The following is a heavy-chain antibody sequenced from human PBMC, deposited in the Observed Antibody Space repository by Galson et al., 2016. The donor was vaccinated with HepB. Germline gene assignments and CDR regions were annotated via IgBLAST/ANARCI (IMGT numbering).Heavy chain of an antibody. CDR2: VYYSGTA. J-gene: IGHJ3*02. D-gene: IGHD2-21*01. V-gene: IGHV4-39*01. Sequence: SETLSLTCTVSSGSISSSRYYWGWIRQPPGKGLEWIGSVYYSGTAYYDPSLKSRVSISVDTSKNQFSLRLSSVTAGDTAVYFCWSHCGGDCYNNLADAFDIWGRGTMVTVSS. CDR1: SGSISSSRYY. CDR3: WSHCGGDCYNNLADAFDI.